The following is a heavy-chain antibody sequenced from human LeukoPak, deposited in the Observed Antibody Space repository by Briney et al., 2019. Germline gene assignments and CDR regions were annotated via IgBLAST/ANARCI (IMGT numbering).Heavy chain of an antibody. Sequence: ASVKVSCKASGYTFTGYYIQWVRQAPGQGLEWMGWINPHSGGTNYAQEFQGRVTMTRDTSISVAYMELSSLQSDDTAVYYCARNPDEHWLDESENWYFDLWGSGTLVTVSS. D-gene: IGHD6-19*01. V-gene: IGHV1-2*02. CDR2: INPHSGGT. J-gene: IGHJ2*01. CDR1: GYTFTGYY. CDR3: ARNPDEHWLDESENWYFDL.